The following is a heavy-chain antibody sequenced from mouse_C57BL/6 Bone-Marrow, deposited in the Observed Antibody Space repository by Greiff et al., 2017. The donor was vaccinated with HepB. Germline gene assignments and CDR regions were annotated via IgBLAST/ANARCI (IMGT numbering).Heavy chain of an antibody. J-gene: IGHJ3*01. D-gene: IGHD1-1*01. CDR1: GFTIKDDY. V-gene: IGHV14-4*01. Sequence: VQLQQPAAELVRPGASVKLSCTASGFTIKDDYMHWVKQRPEQGLEWIGWIDPADGDTEYDLKFQGKATITADTSSNTAYLQLSSLTSEDAAVYYCTTEWVDAYWGQVARSTVSA. CDR2: IDPADGDT. CDR3: TTEWVDAY.